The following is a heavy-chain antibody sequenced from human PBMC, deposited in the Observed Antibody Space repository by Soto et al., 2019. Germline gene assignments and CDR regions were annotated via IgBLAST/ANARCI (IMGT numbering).Heavy chain of an antibody. V-gene: IGHV4-39*01. CDR1: GGSVRSSRYY. CDR2: IYFSGNT. D-gene: IGHD2-2*01. CDR3: ARGERDIVVVPAARDDYYMDV. Sequence: SETLSLTCTVSGGSVRSSRYYWGWIRQPPGKGLEWIGSIYFSGNTHYNPSLKSRVAISLDTSTNQFSLRLSSVTAADTALYNCARGERDIVVVPAARDDYYMDVWGKGTTVTVSS. J-gene: IGHJ6*03.